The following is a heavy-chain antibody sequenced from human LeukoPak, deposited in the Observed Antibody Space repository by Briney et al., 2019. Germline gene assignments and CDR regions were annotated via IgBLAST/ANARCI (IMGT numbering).Heavy chain of an antibody. V-gene: IGHV1-18*01. J-gene: IGHJ6*02. CDR3: AREVVGATTGYYYYGMDV. D-gene: IGHD1-26*01. CDR2: ISAYNGNT. CDR1: GYTFTSYG. Sequence: ASVKVSCKASGYTFTSYGISWVRQAPGQGLEWMGWISAYNGNTNYAQKLQGRVTMTTDTSTSTAYMELRSLRSDDTAVYYCAREVVGATTGYYYYGMDVWGRGTLVTVSS.